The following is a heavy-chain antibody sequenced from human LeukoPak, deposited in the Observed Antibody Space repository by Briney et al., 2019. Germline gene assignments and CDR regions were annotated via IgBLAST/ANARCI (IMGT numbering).Heavy chain of an antibody. J-gene: IGHJ4*02. CDR3: ARRYFDY. CDR2: IKQDGSEK. V-gene: IGHV3-7*03. CDR1: GFTFSGST. Sequence: GGSLRLSCAASGFTFSGSTMHWVRQAPGKGLEWVANIKQDGSEKYYVDSVKGRFTISRDNAKNSLYLQMNSLRAEDTAVYYCARRYFDYWGQGTLVTVSS.